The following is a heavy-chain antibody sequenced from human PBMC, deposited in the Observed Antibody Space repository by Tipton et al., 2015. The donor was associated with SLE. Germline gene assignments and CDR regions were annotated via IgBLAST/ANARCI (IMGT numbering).Heavy chain of an antibody. V-gene: IGHV4-30-2*01. CDR3: ARGILEPGDY. CDR1: GASISSADYS. CDR2: IYHSGST. J-gene: IGHJ4*02. Sequence: TLSLTCAVSGASISSADYSWTWIRQPPGKGLEWVGYIYHSGSTSYNPSLKSRLTISVDTSKNQFSLKLSSVTAADTAVYYCARGILEPGDYWGQGTLVTVSS. D-gene: IGHD1-1*01.